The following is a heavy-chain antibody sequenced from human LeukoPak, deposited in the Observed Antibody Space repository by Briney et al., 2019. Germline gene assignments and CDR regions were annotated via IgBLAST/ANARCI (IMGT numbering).Heavy chain of an antibody. V-gene: IGHV3-7*01. Sequence: GGSLRLSCAASGFTFSDYWIDWVRQAPGQGLEWVANINTDGSTTNYVESVRGRFTISRDNTRNSLSLQMNNLRDEGTAVYYCARNRGGQQFDCWGQGTLLTVSS. CDR2: INTDGSTT. CDR3: ARNRGGQQFDC. J-gene: IGHJ4*02. D-gene: IGHD3-10*01. CDR1: GFTFSDYW.